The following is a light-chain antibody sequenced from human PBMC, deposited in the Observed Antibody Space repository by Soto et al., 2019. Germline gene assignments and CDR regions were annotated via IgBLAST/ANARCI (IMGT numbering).Light chain of an antibody. CDR1: QSLSSRS. CDR3: QQYDSLPLT. V-gene: IGKV3-20*01. CDR2: GAS. Sequence: EIVLTQSPGTLSLSPGEGATLSCRTSQSLSSRSLAWYQQKPGQAPRLLIYGASSRATGIPDRFSGSGSGRDFTLTISGLESEDFAVYYCQQYDSLPLTFGGGTKVEIK. J-gene: IGKJ4*01.